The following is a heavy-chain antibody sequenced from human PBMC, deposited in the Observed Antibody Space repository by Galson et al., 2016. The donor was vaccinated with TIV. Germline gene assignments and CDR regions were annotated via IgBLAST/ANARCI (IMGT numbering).Heavy chain of an antibody. CDR2: IKQDGSEK. Sequence: SLRLCCAASGFTFSVYWMHWVRQTPGKGLEWAANIKQDGSEKYYVDSVKGRFTISRDNAKSSLFLQMNSLRAEDTAVYYCARRYFDLWGRGTLVTVSS. CDR3: ARRYFDL. CDR1: GFTFSVYW. V-gene: IGHV3-7*01. J-gene: IGHJ2*01.